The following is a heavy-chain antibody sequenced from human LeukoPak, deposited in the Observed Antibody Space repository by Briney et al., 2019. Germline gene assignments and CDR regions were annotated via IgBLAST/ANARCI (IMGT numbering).Heavy chain of an antibody. CDR1: GVSFSSNW. Sequence: GGSLRLSCAASGVSFSSNWMTWARQAPGKGLEWVANINEDGSGRYYVDSVKGRFTISRDNARNSVHLQMNSLSPEDTATYYCATRYCTIAACRASSYKCMDDWGKGATVTVSS. CDR3: ATRYCTIAACRASSYKCMDD. J-gene: IGHJ6*04. D-gene: IGHD2-8*01. V-gene: IGHV3-7*01. CDR2: INEDGSGR.